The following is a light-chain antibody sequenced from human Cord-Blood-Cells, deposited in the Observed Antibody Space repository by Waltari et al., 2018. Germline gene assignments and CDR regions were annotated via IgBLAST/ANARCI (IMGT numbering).Light chain of an antibody. CDR1: QSVSSK. CDR2: GAS. J-gene: IGKJ4*01. V-gene: IGKV3-15*01. CDR3: QQYNNWPPLT. Sequence: EIVMTHSPATLSVSPGERATLSCRASQSVSSKLAWYQQKPGQAPRPLLYGASTRATGIPARFSGSGSGTEFTLTISSLQSEDFAVYYCQQYNNWPPLTFGGGTKVEIK.